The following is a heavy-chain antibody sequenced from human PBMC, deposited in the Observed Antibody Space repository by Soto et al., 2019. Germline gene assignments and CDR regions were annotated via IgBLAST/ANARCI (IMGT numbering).Heavy chain of an antibody. D-gene: IGHD3-22*01. J-gene: IGHJ4*02. CDR2: IYHSGST. CDR3: ARIYLPRINGPIVGIDY. CDR1: CGSISSSNW. Sequence: PSEALSLTCSFSCGSISSSNWCIWLGPPAGRGLEWIGEIYHSGSTNYNPSLKSRVTISVDKSKNQFSPKLSSVTAADTAVYYCARIYLPRINGPIVGIDYWGQGTLVTVSS. V-gene: IGHV4-4*02.